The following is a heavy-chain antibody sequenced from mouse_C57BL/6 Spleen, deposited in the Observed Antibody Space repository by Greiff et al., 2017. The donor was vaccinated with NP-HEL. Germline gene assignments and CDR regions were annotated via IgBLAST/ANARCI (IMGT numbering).Heavy chain of an antibody. J-gene: IGHJ2*01. CDR2: IYPGSGST. CDR1: GYTFTSYW. D-gene: IGHD1-1*01. Sequence: QVQLQQPGAELVKPGASVKMSCKASGYTFTSYWITWVKQRPGQGLEWIGDIYPGSGSTNYNEKFKSKATLTVDTSSSTAYMQLISLTSEDSAVYYGAKSHYYGSSYGYWGQGTTLTVSS. V-gene: IGHV1-55*01. CDR3: AKSHYYGSSYGY.